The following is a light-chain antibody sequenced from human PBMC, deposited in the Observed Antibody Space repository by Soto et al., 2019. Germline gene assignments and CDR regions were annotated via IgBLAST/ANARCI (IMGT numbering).Light chain of an antibody. V-gene: IGLV1-47*02. CDR3: ASWDDSLSGPV. Sequence: QLVLTQPPSASGTPGQRVTISCSGSSSNIGSNYVYWYQQVPGTAPNLVIYTNNQRPSGVPDRFSGSKSGTSASLAITGLRSEDEAAYYCASWDDSLSGPVFGGGTKLTVL. CDR2: TNN. J-gene: IGLJ3*02. CDR1: SSNIGSNY.